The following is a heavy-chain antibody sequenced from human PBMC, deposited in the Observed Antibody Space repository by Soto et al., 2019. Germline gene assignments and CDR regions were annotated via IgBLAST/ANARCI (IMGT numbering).Heavy chain of an antibody. CDR3: ARDGSTDWFDP. CDR1: GFTFSSYA. D-gene: IGHD4-17*01. Sequence: QVQLVESGGGVVQPGRSLRLSCAASGFTFSSYAMHWVRQAPGKGLEWVAVISYDGSNKYYADSVKGRFTISRDNSKNTLYLQMNSLRAEDTAVYYCARDGSTDWFDPWGQGTLVTVSS. J-gene: IGHJ5*02. CDR2: ISYDGSNK. V-gene: IGHV3-30-3*01.